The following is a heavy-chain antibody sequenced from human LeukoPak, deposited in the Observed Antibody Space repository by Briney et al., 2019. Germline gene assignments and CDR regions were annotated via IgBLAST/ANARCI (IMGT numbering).Heavy chain of an antibody. J-gene: IGHJ6*02. CDR1: GFTFDDYA. CDR3: AKELLWFGETDYYYGMDV. V-gene: IGHV3-9*01. Sequence: GGSLRLSRAASGFTFDDYAMHWVRQAPGKGLEWVSGISWNSGSIGYADSVKGRFTISRDNAKNSLYLQMNSLGAEDTALYYCAKELLWFGETDYYYGMDVWGQGTTVTVSS. CDR2: ISWNSGSI. D-gene: IGHD3-10*01.